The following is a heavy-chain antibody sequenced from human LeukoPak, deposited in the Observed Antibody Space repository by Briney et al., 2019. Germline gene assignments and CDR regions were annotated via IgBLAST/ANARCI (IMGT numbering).Heavy chain of an antibody. CDR2: IASGSQT. CDR3: ARGYCSSTSCYPGNIFDY. CDR1: GFTLSSHD. V-gene: IGHV3-13*01. D-gene: IGHD2-2*01. J-gene: IGHJ4*02. Sequence: GGSLRLSCTASGFTLSSHDMHWVRQATGKGLEWIAAIASGSQTFYAGSVKGRFTISRDNSKNTLYLQMNSLRAEDTAVYYCARGYCSSTSCYPGNIFDYWGQGTLVTVSS.